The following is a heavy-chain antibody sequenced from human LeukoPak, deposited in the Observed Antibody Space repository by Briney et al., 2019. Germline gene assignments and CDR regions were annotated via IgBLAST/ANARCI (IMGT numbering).Heavy chain of an antibody. J-gene: IGHJ2*01. V-gene: IGHV3-53*01. CDR1: GFSVSVSY. CDR2: IHSGGNT. D-gene: IGHD3-16*01. Sequence: GGSLRLSRAASGFSVSVSYLTWVRQAPGKGLEWVSFIHSGGNTYNADSVKGRFTISSDISENTLYLQMNTLRVEDTAVYYCARTASWGIMGWYLDYWGRGTLVVVSS. CDR3: ARTASWGIMGWYLDY.